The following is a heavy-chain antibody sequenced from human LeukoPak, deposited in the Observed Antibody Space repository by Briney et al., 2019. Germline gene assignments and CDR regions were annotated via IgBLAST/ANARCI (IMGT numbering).Heavy chain of an antibody. CDR2: IYSDNT. J-gene: IGHJ4*02. CDR3: ARDRRWILY. CDR1: GFTFSSYG. V-gene: IGHV3-66*01. D-gene: IGHD5-18*01. Sequence: PWGSLRLSCAASGFTFSSYGMSWVRQAPGKGLEWVSFIYSDNTHYSDSVKGRFTISRDNSKNTLYLQMNSLRAEDTAVYYCARDRRWILYWGQGTLVTVSS.